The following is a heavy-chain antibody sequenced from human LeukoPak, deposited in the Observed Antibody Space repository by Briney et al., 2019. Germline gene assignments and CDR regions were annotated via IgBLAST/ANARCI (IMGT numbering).Heavy chain of an antibody. CDR3: ARDAGYSSGWFGPLDY. V-gene: IGHV3-7*01. Sequence: QAGGSLRLSCAASGFTFSSYGMSWVRQAPGKGLEWVANIKQEGSEKYYVYSVKGRFTISRDNAKNSLYLQMNSLRAEDTAVYYCARDAGYSSGWFGPLDYWGQGTLVTVPS. J-gene: IGHJ4*02. CDR2: IKQEGSEK. CDR1: GFTFSSYG. D-gene: IGHD6-19*01.